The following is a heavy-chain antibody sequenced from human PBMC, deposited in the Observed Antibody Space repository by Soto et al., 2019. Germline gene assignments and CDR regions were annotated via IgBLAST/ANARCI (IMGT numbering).Heavy chain of an antibody. D-gene: IGHD5-12*01. Sequence: GGSLRLSCAASGFTFSIYSINWVRQAPGKGLEWVSSISSSSYIYYADSVKGRFTISRDNAKNSLYLQMNSLRAEDTAVYYCARSPGRDGYNHFDYWGQGTLVTVSS. J-gene: IGHJ4*02. CDR1: GFTFSIYS. CDR3: ARSPGRDGYNHFDY. CDR2: ISSSSYI. V-gene: IGHV3-21*01.